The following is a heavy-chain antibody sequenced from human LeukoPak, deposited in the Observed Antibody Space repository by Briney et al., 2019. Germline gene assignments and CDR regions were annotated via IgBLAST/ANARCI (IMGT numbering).Heavy chain of an antibody. CDR3: AKFRATTGGFYSDS. CDR1: GFTFSSYA. D-gene: IGHD1-1*01. CDR2: ISGSGGST. Sequence: GGSLRLSSGASGFTFSSYALSWVRPAPGKGMEWVSRISGSGGSTYYADSVKGRFTVSRDNSKNTLYLQMNSLRADDTAVYYCAKFRATTGGFYSDSWGQGTLVTVSS. V-gene: IGHV3-23*01. J-gene: IGHJ4*02.